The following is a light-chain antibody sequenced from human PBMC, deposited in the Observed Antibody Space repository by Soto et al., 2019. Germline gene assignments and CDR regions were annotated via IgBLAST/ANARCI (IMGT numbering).Light chain of an antibody. CDR3: QQYNNFWT. CDR1: QSLSSR. CDR2: DAS. J-gene: IGKJ1*01. V-gene: IGKV1-5*01. Sequence: DIHMTQSPSTLSASVGDRVPITCRASQSLSSRLAWYQQKPGKAPELLIYDASSLKSGVPSRFSGSESGTELTLTISSLQPDDFATYYCQQYNNFWTFGQGTKVDIK.